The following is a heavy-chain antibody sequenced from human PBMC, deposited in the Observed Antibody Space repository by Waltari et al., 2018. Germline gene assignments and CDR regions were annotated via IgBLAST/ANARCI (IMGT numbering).Heavy chain of an antibody. J-gene: IGHJ4*02. CDR1: GGSFRGYS. V-gene: IGHV4-34*01. D-gene: IGHD5-18*01. Sequence: QVQLQQWGAGLLKPSETLSLTCAVYGGSFRGYSWSWTRQPPGKGLEWSGEINHSGRTNYNPSLKSRVTISVDTSKNQFSLKLSSVTAADTAVYYCARGLRYSYGLDYWGQGTLVTVSS. CDR2: INHSGRT. CDR3: ARGLRYSYGLDY.